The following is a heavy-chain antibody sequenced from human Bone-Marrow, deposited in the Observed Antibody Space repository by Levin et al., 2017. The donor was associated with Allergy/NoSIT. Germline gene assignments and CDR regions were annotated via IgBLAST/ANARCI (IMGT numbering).Heavy chain of an antibody. CDR3: ARERFTRANDF. J-gene: IGHJ4*02. D-gene: IGHD3-3*01. CDR2: IYSSEKT. V-gene: IGHV4-4*07. Sequence: SQTLSLPCTVSGGSISGSYWSWIRQPAGKGLEWIGRIYSSEKTMYNPSLESRVTMSVDTSRNNFSLKLSSVTAADTAVYYCARERFTRANDFWGQGTLVTVSS. CDR1: GGSISGSY.